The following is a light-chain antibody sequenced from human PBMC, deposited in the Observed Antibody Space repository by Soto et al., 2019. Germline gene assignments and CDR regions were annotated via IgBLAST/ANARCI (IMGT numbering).Light chain of an antibody. CDR1: QDISSW. V-gene: IGKV1-12*01. CDR2: AAS. J-gene: IGKJ4*01. Sequence: DIQMTQSPSSVSASVGDRVTITCRASQDISSWVAWYQQKPGKAPKLLISAASSLQSGVPRRFSGSRSGTDFTLVISRLQAEDFATYFCQQGDSFPFTFGGGTKGDIK. CDR3: QQGDSFPFT.